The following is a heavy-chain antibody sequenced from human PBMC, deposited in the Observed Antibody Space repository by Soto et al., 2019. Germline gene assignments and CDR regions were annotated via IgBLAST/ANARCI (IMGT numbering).Heavy chain of an antibody. Sequence: ASVKASCKASGYTFTSYVISWVRQAPGQGHEWMGWISAYNGNTNYAQKLQGRVTMTRNTSISTAYMELSSLRSEDTAVYYCARLGPVEAPFAFDVWGQGTMVTVSS. CDR3: ARLGPVEAPFAFDV. CDR2: ISAYNGNT. V-gene: IGHV1-18*04. J-gene: IGHJ3*01. D-gene: IGHD2-15*01. CDR1: GYTFTSYV.